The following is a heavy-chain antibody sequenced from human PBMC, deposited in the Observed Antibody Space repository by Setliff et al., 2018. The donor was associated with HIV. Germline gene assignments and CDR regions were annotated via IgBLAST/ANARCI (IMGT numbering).Heavy chain of an antibody. J-gene: IGHJ4*02. CDR1: GGTFSSYD. Sequence: SVKVSCKASGGTFSSYDISWVRQAPGQGLEWMGGIIPILVIANYALKFQGRVTITADKSTGAAYMELSSLRSDDTAVYYCASYEREGFDYWGQGTLVTVSS. CDR3: ASYEREGFDY. V-gene: IGHV1-69*10. D-gene: IGHD3-16*01. CDR2: IIPILVIA.